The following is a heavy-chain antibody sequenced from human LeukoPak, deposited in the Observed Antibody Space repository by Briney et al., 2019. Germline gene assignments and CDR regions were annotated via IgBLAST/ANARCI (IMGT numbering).Heavy chain of an antibody. CDR1: GFTFSSYAM. V-gene: IGHV4-4*02. CDR2: IYHSGST. J-gene: IGHJ3*02. D-gene: IGHD3-10*01. Sequence: GSLRLSCAASGFTFSSYAMSWVRQPPGKGLEWIGEIYHSGSTNYNPSLKSRVTISVDKSKNQSSLKLSSVTAADTAVYYCARDLRFGELIDAFDIWGQGTMVTVSS. CDR3: ARDLRFGELIDAFDI.